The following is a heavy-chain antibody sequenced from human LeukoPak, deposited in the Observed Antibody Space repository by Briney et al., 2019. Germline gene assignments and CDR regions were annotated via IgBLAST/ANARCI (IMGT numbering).Heavy chain of an antibody. CDR2: INPNSGGT. Sequence: ASVKVSCKASGYTFTGYYMHWVRQAPGQGLEWMGWINPNSGGTNYAQKFQGRVTMTRDMSTSTAYMELSSLRSEDTAVYYCAREGEQFVAFDYXGQGTLVTVSS. D-gene: IGHD3-16*01. CDR3: AREGEQFVAFDY. V-gene: IGHV1-2*02. CDR1: GYTFTGYY. J-gene: IGHJ4*02.